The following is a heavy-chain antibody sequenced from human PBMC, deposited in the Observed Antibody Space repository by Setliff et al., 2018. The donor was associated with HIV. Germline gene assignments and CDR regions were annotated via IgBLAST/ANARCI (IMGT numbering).Heavy chain of an antibody. Sequence: PGGSLRLSCAASGFTFSSYSMNWVHQAPGKGLEWVSSISSSSSYIYYADSVKGRFTISRDNAKNSLYLQMSSLRAEDTAVYYCARDLNCSGGSCYHEPLIIYYYYGMDVWGQGTTVTVSS. CDR1: GFTFSSYS. CDR2: ISSSSSYI. D-gene: IGHD2-15*01. CDR3: ARDLNCSGGSCYHEPLIIYYYYGMDV. J-gene: IGHJ6*02. V-gene: IGHV3-21*01.